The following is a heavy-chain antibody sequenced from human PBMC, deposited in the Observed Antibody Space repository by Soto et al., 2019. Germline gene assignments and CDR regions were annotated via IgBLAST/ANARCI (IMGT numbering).Heavy chain of an antibody. J-gene: IGHJ4*02. CDR2: IYYSGST. D-gene: IGHD1-26*01. CDR3: ARNKHSGSYLYYFDY. CDR1: GGSISSGGYY. Sequence: SETLSLTCTVSGGSISSGGYYWTWIRQHPGKGLEWIGYIYYSGSTYYNPSLKSRVSISVDTSKNQFSLKLSSVTAADTAVYYCARNKHSGSYLYYFDYWGQGTLVTVS. V-gene: IGHV4-31*03.